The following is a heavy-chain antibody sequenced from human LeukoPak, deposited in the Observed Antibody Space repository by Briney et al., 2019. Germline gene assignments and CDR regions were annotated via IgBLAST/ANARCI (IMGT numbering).Heavy chain of an antibody. CDR3: AKTKGYSYGCYFDY. J-gene: IGHJ4*02. V-gene: IGHV3-30*18. CDR2: MSYDGFNK. D-gene: IGHD5-18*01. Sequence: GGSLRLSCAASGFTFSSYAMHWVRQSLGKGLEWVAVMSYDGFNKYYADPVKGRFTISRDNSKNTLYLQMNSLRAEDTAVYYCAKTKGYSYGCYFDYWGQGTLVTVSS. CDR1: GFTFSSYA.